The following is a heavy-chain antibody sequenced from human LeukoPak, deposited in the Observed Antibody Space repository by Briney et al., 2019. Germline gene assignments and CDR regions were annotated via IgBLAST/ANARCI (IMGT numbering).Heavy chain of an antibody. Sequence: PGGSLRLSCAASGFTFSNAWMSWVRQAPGKGLEWVGRIKSKTDGGTTDYAAPVKGRFTISRDDSKNTLYLQMNSLKTEDTAVYYCTTDGEVCSSTSCHSCIWGQGTMVTVSS. V-gene: IGHV3-15*01. CDR1: GFTFSNAW. J-gene: IGHJ3*02. CDR2: IKSKTDGGTT. CDR3: TTDGEVCSSTSCHSCI. D-gene: IGHD2-2*02.